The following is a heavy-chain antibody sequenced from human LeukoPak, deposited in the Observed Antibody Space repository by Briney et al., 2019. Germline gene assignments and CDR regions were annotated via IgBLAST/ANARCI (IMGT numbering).Heavy chain of an antibody. J-gene: IGHJ6*02. V-gene: IGHV1-45*02. CDR1: GGTFSSYA. D-gene: IGHD4-17*01. CDR2: ITPFNGNT. Sequence: GASVKVSCKASGGTFSSYAISWVRQAPGQALEWMGWITPFNGNTNYAQKFQDRVTITRDRSMSTAYMELSSLRSEDTAMYYCASALPFAYGDYESGYYYGMDVWGQGTTVTVSS. CDR3: ASALPFAYGDYESGYYYGMDV.